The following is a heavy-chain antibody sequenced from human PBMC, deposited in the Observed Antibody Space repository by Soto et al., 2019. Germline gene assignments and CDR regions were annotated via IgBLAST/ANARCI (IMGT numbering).Heavy chain of an antibody. CDR2: ISSSSSYI. Sequence: TGGSLRLSCAASGFTFSSYSMNWVRQAPGKGLEWVSSISSSSSYIYYADSVKGRFTISRDNAKNSLYLQMNSLRAEDTAAYYCARDSPRGVVVPAAISPWYYYYYGMDVWGQGTTVTVSS. D-gene: IGHD2-2*01. V-gene: IGHV3-21*01. CDR1: GFTFSSYS. J-gene: IGHJ6*02. CDR3: ARDSPRGVVVPAAISPWYYYYYGMDV.